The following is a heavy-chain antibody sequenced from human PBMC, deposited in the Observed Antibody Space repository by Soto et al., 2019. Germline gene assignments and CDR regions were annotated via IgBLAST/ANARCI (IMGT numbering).Heavy chain of an antibody. CDR1: GFTFSSYS. CDR3: ARDLGVVRGVDPSYYYYGMDV. CDR2: ISSSSSYI. D-gene: IGHD3-10*01. J-gene: IGHJ6*02. V-gene: IGHV3-21*01. Sequence: PWGSLRLSCAASGFTFSSYSMNWVRQAPGKGLEWVSSISSSSSYIYYADSVKGRFTISRDNAKNSLYLQMNSLRAEDTAVYYCARDLGVVRGVDPSYYYYGMDVWGQGTTVTVSS.